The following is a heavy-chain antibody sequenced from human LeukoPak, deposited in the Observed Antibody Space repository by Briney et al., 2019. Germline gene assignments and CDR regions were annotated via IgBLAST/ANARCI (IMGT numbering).Heavy chain of an antibody. CDR2: ISSSRSYI. CDR3: ARYAAGTGSYFDY. D-gene: IGHD6-13*01. J-gene: IGHJ4*02. V-gene: IGHV3-21*01. CDR1: GFTFSSSA. Sequence: PGGSLRLSCAASGFTFSSSAMNWVRQAPGKGLEWVSYISSSRSYIYYADSVKGRFTISRDNAKKSLYLQMNSLRAEDTAVYYCARYAAGTGSYFDYWGQGTLVTVSS.